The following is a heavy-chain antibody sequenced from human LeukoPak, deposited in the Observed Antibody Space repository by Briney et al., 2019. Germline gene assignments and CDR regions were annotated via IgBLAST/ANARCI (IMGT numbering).Heavy chain of an antibody. CDR2: IYSGGNT. D-gene: IGHD4-23*01. CDR1: GFTVSSNY. V-gene: IGHV3-66*01. Sequence: PGRSLRLSCAASGFTVSSNYMSWLRQAPGKGLEWVSVIYSGGNTYYADSVKGRFTISRDNSKNTLYLQMNSLRAEDTAVYYCARFNFYGGTPFDYWGQGTLVTVSS. CDR3: ARFNFYGGTPFDY. J-gene: IGHJ4*02.